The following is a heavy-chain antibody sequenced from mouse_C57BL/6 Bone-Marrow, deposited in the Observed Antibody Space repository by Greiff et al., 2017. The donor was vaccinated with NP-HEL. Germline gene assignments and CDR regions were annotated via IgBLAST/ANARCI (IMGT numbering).Heavy chain of an antibody. J-gene: IGHJ2*01. V-gene: IGHV1-22*01. Sequence: EVQLQQSGPELVKPGASVKMSCTASGYTFTDYNMHWVKQSHGKSLEWIGYINPNNGGTSYNQKFKGKATLTVNKSSSTAYMELRSLTSEDSAVYYCARSVTTKDYFDYWGQGTTLTVSS. CDR2: INPNNGGT. D-gene: IGHD2-2*01. CDR1: GYTFTDYN. CDR3: ARSVTTKDYFDY.